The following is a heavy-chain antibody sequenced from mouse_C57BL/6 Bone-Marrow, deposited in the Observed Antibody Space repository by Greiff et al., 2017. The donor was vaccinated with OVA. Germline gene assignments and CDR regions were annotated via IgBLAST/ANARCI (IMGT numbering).Heavy chain of an antibody. V-gene: IGHV3-6*01. CDR3: AREDYGSSYEDWFAY. Sequence: EVKLQESGPGLVKPSPSLSLTCSVTGYSITSGYYWNWIRQFPGNKLEWMGYISYDGSNNYNPSLKNRISITRYTSTNQFFLELNSVTTEDTATYYCAREDYGSSYEDWFAYWGQGTLVTVSA. J-gene: IGHJ3*01. CDR1: GYSITSGYY. D-gene: IGHD1-1*01. CDR2: ISYDGSN.